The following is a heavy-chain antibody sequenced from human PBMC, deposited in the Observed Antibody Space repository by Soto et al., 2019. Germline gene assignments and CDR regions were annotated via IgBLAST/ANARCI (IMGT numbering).Heavy chain of an antibody. Sequence: SETLSLTCTVSGGSISSSSYYWGWIRQPPGKGLEWIGSIYYSGSTYYNPSLKSRVTISVDTSKNQFSLKLSSVTAAYTAAYYCAITHYYLFICWGQGTLVTVSS. CDR3: AITHYYLFIC. V-gene: IGHV4-39*01. CDR1: GGSISSSSYY. CDR2: IYYSGST. D-gene: IGHD1-26*01. J-gene: IGHJ4*02.